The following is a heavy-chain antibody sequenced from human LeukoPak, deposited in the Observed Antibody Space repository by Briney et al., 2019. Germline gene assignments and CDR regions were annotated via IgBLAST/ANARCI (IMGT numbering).Heavy chain of an antibody. Sequence: SETLSLTCTVSGGSISSYYWSWIRQPPGKGLEWIGYINYSGSTNYNPSLKSRVTISVDTSKNQFSLKLSSVTAADTAVYYCARAVDIVATPDYWGQGTLVTVS. J-gene: IGHJ4*02. D-gene: IGHD5-12*01. V-gene: IGHV4-59*08. CDR2: INYSGST. CDR1: GGSISSYY. CDR3: ARAVDIVATPDY.